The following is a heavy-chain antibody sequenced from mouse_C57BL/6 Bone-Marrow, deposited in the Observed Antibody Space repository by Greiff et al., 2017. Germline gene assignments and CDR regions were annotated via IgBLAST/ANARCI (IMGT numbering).Heavy chain of an antibody. V-gene: IGHV5-4*01. D-gene: IGHD2-4*01. CDR2: ISDGGSYT. CDR3: AREIYYDYDGDWYFDV. Sequence: EVKVVESGGGLVKPGGSLKLSCAASGFTFSSYAMSWVRQTPEKRLEWVATISDGGSYTYYPDNVKGRFTISRDNAKNNLYLQMSHLKSEDTAMYYCAREIYYDYDGDWYFDVWGTGTTVTVSS. J-gene: IGHJ1*03. CDR1: GFTFSSYA.